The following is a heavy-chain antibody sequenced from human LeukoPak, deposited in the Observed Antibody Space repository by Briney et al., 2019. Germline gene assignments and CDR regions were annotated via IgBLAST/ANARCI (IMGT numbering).Heavy chain of an antibody. V-gene: IGHV4-59*13. Sequence: SETLSLTCSVSGGSISSYSWTWIRQPPGKGLEWIGFIDYSGSSNYNPSLKSRVTISADPSTNHFSLNLTSVTTADTAVYFCARDHPVADWAPDIWGRGTMVTVSS. J-gene: IGHJ3*02. D-gene: IGHD3-9*01. CDR2: IDYSGSS. CDR3: ARDHPVADWAPDI. CDR1: GGSISSYS.